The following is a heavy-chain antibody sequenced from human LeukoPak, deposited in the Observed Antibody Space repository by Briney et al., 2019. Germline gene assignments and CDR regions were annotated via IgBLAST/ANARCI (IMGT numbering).Heavy chain of an antibody. V-gene: IGHV4-34*01. J-gene: IGHJ4*02. Sequence: SETLSLTCAVYGGSFSGYYWSWIRQPPGKGLEWIGEINHSGSTNYNPSLKSRVTISVDTSKNQFSLKLSSVTAADTAVYYCARAPRAVLGGNSQRRQFDYWGQGTLVTVSS. CDR2: INHSGST. CDR1: GGSFSGYY. D-gene: IGHD4-23*01. CDR3: ARAPRAVLGGNSQRRQFDY.